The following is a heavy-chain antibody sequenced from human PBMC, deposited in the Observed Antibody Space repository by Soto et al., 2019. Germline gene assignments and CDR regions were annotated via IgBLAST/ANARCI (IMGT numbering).Heavy chain of an antibody. D-gene: IGHD3-3*01. V-gene: IGHV3-30*18. Sequence: QVHLMESGGGVVQPGRSLRLSCAASGFTFSNYAMNWVRQAPGKGLEWVAFISYDGSKIYYADSVKGRFTISRDNSKNTLYLQMNSLRAEDTAVYYCAKVRTVFGVSRLYYGLDVWGQGTTVTVS. CDR3: AKVRTVFGVSRLYYGLDV. J-gene: IGHJ6*02. CDR1: GFTFSNYA. CDR2: ISYDGSKI.